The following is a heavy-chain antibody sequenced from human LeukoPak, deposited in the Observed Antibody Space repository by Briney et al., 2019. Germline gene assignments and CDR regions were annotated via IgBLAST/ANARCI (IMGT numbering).Heavy chain of an antibody. D-gene: IGHD2-2*01. CDR2: IYHSGST. Sequence: SETLSLTCTVSGVSISSGGYYWSWLRQPPGKGLEWIGYIYHSGSTYYHPPLKSRVTISVDRTKNQFSLRVNSVTAADTAVYYCARDYCSTTTCSYSDSWGQGTLVTVSS. CDR3: ARDYCSTTTCSYSDS. CDR1: GVSISSGGYY. J-gene: IGHJ4*02. V-gene: IGHV4-30-2*01.